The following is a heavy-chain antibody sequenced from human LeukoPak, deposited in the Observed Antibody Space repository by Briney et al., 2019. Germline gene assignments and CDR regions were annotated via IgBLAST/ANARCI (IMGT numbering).Heavy chain of an antibody. V-gene: IGHV4-34*01. CDR3: ARSAGHYGSGSYWTNYYYYGMDV. CDR1: GGSFSGYY. Sequence: SETLSLTCAVYGGSFSGYYWSWIRQPPGKGLEWIGEINHSGSTNYNPSLKSRVTISVDTSKNQFSLKLSSVTAADTAVYYCARSAGHYGSGSYWTNYYYYGMDVWGQGTTVTVSS. D-gene: IGHD3-10*01. CDR2: INHSGST. J-gene: IGHJ6*02.